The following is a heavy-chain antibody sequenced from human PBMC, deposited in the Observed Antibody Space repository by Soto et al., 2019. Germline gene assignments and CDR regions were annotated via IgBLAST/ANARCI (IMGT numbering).Heavy chain of an antibody. J-gene: IGHJ2*01. V-gene: IGHV3-48*02. Sequence: GGSLRLSCAASGFTFSGYSMNWVRQAPGKGLEWVSYIASTSWNIYYADTVKGRFTISRDNAKNSLYLQMNSLRDEDTAVYYCARGPSAAAPLSDWYFDLWGRGTLVTVS. CDR2: IASTSWNI. CDR1: GFTFSGYS. CDR3: ARGPSAAAPLSDWYFDL. D-gene: IGHD2-2*01.